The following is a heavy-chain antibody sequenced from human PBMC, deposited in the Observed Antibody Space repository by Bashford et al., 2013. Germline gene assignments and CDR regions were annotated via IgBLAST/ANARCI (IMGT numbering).Heavy chain of an antibody. CDR3: ARTNTIFGLIMDV. V-gene: IGHV4-31*03. CDR2: IYYSGST. Sequence: SETLSLTCSVSGDSITSGGFYWSWIRQHPGKGLEWIGKIYYSGSTYYNPSLKSRVIISVDTSKNQFSLKLTSVTAADTAVYYCARTNTIFGLIMDVWGQGTTVTVSS. J-gene: IGHJ6*02. D-gene: IGHD3-3*01. CDR1: GDSITSGGFY.